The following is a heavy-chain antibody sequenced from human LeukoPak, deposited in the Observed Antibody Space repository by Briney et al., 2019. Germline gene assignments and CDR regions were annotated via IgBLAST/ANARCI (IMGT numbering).Heavy chain of an antibody. V-gene: IGHV3-74*01. CDR1: GFTFSSYW. CDR2: INSDGSST. D-gene: IGHD3-3*01. J-gene: IGHJ6*03. CDR3: ARGHYDFWSGSSYYYYYMDV. Sequence: GGSLRLSCAASGFTFSSYWMHWVRQAPGKGLVWVSRINSDGSSTSYADSVKGRFTISRDNAKNTLYLQMNSLRAEDTAVYYCARGHYDFWSGSSYYYYYMDVWGKGTTVTVSS.